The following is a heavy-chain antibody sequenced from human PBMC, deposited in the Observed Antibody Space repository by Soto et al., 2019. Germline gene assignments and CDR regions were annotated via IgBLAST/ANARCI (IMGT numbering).Heavy chain of an antibody. CDR3: AGRGSGRYYAY. CDR2: ISGSGGST. CDR1: GFTFSSYA. Sequence: EVQLLESGGGLVQPGGSLRLSCVASGFTFSSYAMRWVRQAPGKGLEWVSAISGSGGSTYYADSVKGRFTISRDNSACTLDLQMYSLGAEVTAVDDGAGRGSGRYYAYWGQGTLVKVAS. D-gene: IGHD1-26*01. J-gene: IGHJ4*02. V-gene: IGHV3-23*01.